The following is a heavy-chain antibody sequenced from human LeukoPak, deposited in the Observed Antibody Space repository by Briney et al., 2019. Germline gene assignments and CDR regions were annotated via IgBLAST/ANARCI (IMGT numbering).Heavy chain of an antibody. CDR2: INDSENT. J-gene: IGHJ4*02. V-gene: IGHV4-34*01. D-gene: IGHD6-13*01. CDR3: AGDSSSRRYFDY. CDR1: GGSFSGSY. Sequence: SETLSLTCAVYGGSFSGSYWSWIRQPPGKGLEWIGEINDSENTNYNPSLKSRVTISVDKSKNQFSLKLSSVTAADTAVYYCAGDSSSRRYFDYWGQGTLVTVSS.